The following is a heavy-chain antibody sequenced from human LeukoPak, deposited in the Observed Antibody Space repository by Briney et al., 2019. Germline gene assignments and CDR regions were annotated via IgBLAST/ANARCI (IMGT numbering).Heavy chain of an antibody. Sequence: ASVKVSCKASGYTFTSYDINWIRQAPGQGLEWMGWMNPISGGTNYAQKFQGRVTMTRDRSTSTAYLELSGLTFDDTAVYYCARAEVQSSGYHYWGQGTLITVSS. CDR1: GYTFTSYD. CDR3: ARAEVQSSGYHY. V-gene: IGHV1-2*02. J-gene: IGHJ4*02. D-gene: IGHD6-19*01. CDR2: MNPISGGT.